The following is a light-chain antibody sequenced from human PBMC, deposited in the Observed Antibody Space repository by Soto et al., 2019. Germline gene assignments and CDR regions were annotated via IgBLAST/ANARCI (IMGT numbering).Light chain of an antibody. CDR2: EDY. CDR1: KLGDKF. V-gene: IGLV3-1*01. CDR3: QAWDINTAV. Sequence: SYELTQPPSVSVSPGQTASITCSGDKLGDKFACWYQQKPGQSPVLVIYEDYKRPSGIPERISGSNSGNTATLTISDTQAMDEADYYCQAWDINTAVFGTGTKLTVL. J-gene: IGLJ1*01.